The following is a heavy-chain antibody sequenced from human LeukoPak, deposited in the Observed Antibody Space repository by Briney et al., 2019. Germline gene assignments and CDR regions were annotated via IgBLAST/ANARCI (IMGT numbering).Heavy chain of an antibody. V-gene: IGHV1-2*02. D-gene: IGHD6-19*01. Sequence: ASVKVSCKASGYTFTGYYMHWVRQAPGQGLEWMGWINPNSGGTNYAQKLQGRVTMTRDTSISTAYMELSRLRSDDTAVYYCASGFGIAVAGTGDYFDYWGQGTLVTVSS. CDR1: GYTFTGYY. CDR3: ASGFGIAVAGTGDYFDY. CDR2: INPNSGGT. J-gene: IGHJ4*02.